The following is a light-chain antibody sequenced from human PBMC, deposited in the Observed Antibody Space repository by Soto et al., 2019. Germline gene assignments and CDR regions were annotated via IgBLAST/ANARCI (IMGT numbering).Light chain of an antibody. Sequence: EIMLTQSPGTVSLSPGERATLYCRASQSVSSSYLAWYQQKPGQAPRLLIYGASSRATGIPDRFSGSGSGTDFTLTISRLEPEDFAVYYCQQYGSSPWTFGQGTKVDIK. CDR3: QQYGSSPWT. V-gene: IGKV3-20*01. J-gene: IGKJ1*01. CDR1: QSVSSSY. CDR2: GAS.